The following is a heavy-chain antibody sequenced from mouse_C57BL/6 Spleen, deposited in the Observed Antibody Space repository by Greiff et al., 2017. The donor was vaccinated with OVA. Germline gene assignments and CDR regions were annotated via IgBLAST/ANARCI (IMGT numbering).Heavy chain of an antibody. Sequence: VKLVESGPGLVQPSQSLSITCTVSGFSLTSYGVHWVRQPPGKGLEWLGVIWSGGSTDYNAAFISRLSISKDNSKSQVFFKMNSLQADDTAIYYCAKNGVVTTRAMDYWGQGTSVTVSS. J-gene: IGHJ4*01. CDR1: GFSLTSYG. V-gene: IGHV2-4*01. CDR3: AKNGVVTTRAMDY. D-gene: IGHD2-2*01. CDR2: IWSGGST.